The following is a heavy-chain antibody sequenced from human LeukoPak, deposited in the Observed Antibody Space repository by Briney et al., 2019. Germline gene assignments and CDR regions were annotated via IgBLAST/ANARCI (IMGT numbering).Heavy chain of an antibody. V-gene: IGHV1-69*04. Sequence: RASVKVSCKAFGGTFSSYAISWVRQAPGQGLEWMGRIIPILGIANYAQKFQGRVAITADKSTSTAYMELSSLRSEDTAVYYCARGPLYGMDVWGQGTTVTVSS. CDR3: ARGPLYGMDV. J-gene: IGHJ6*02. CDR1: GGTFSSYA. CDR2: IIPILGIA.